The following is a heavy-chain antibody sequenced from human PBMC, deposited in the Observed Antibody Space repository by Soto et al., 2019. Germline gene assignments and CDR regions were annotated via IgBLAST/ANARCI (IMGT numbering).Heavy chain of an antibody. CDR2: ISYDGSNK. CDR1: GFTFSSYG. Sequence: QVQLVESGGGVVQPGRSLRLSCAASGFTFSSYGMHWVRQAPGKGLEWVAVISYDGSNKYYADSVKGRFTISRDNSKNTLYLQMNRLRAEDTAVYYCAKDLVDIVATMYPNYVFDYWGQGTLVTGCS. CDR3: AKDLVDIVATMYPNYVFDY. V-gene: IGHV3-30*18. D-gene: IGHD5-12*01. J-gene: IGHJ4*02.